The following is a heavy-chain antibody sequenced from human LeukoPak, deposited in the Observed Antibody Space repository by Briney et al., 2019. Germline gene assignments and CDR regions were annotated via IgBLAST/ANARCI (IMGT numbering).Heavy chain of an antibody. V-gene: IGHV3-21*01. CDR1: GFTFSSYS. CDR2: ISSSSSYI. D-gene: IGHD3-10*01. Sequence: GGSLRLSCAASGFTFSSYSMNWVRQAPGRGLEWVSSISSSSSYIYYADSVKGRFTISRDNAENSLYLQMNSLRAEDTAVYYCARDMVRGVTTTVNWFDPWGQGTLVTVSS. CDR3: ARDMVRGVTTTVNWFDP. J-gene: IGHJ5*02.